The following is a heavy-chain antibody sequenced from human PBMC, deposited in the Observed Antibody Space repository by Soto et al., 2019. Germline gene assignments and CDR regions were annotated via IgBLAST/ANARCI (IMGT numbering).Heavy chain of an antibody. D-gene: IGHD1-1*01. CDR2: ITEDESEK. CDR3: ARTVSVNSPL. V-gene: IGHV3-7*01. CDR1: GFSFNNYW. Sequence: EVQLVESGGGLVQPGGSLRLSCAGSGFSFNNYWMTWVRQSPGKGLEWVASITEDESEKHYADSVKGRFAISRDNAKNSLYLQMNSLRAEDTALYYCARTVSVNSPLWGQGTLVTVFS. J-gene: IGHJ4*02.